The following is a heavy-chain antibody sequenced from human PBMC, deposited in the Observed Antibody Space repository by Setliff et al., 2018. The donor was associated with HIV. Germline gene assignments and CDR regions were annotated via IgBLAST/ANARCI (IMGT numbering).Heavy chain of an antibody. Sequence: ASVKVSCKASGYTFTRYAMHWVRQAPGQRLEWMGWINAGNGNTKYSQKFQGRVTITRDTSASTAYMELSSLRSEETAVYYCARAGAAETSHFDYWGQGTLVTVS. CDR2: INAGNGNT. J-gene: IGHJ4*02. D-gene: IGHD2-15*01. CDR1: GYTFTRYA. V-gene: IGHV1-3*01. CDR3: ARAGAAETSHFDY.